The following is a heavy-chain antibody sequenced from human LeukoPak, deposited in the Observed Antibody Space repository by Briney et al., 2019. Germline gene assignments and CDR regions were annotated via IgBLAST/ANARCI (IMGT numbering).Heavy chain of an antibody. J-gene: IGHJ3*02. CDR2: ISSSGSYI. D-gene: IGHD4-17*01. V-gene: IGHV3-21*03. CDR3: TTDDYGDYGVMNAFDI. CDR1: RFTFSSYS. Sequence: GGSLRLSCAASRFTFSSYSMNWVRQAPGKGLEWVSSISSSGSYIYYADSVKGRFTISRDNSKNTLYLQMNSLKTEDTAVYYCTTDDYGDYGVMNAFDIWGQGTMVTVSS.